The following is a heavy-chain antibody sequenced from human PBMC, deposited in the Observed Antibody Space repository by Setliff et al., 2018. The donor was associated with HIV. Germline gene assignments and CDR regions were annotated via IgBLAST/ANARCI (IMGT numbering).Heavy chain of an antibody. D-gene: IGHD3-10*01. CDR1: GGSFSGYY. CDR2: INHSGST. J-gene: IGHJ6*03. Sequence: TLSLTCAVYGGSFSGYYWSWIRQPPGKGLEWIGEINHSGSTNYNPSLKSRVTISVDTSKNQFSLKLSSVTAADTAVYYCARVRIRNYCGSGRKYYYYMDVWGKGTTVTVSS. V-gene: IGHV4-34*01. CDR3: ARVRIRNYCGSGRKYYYYMDV.